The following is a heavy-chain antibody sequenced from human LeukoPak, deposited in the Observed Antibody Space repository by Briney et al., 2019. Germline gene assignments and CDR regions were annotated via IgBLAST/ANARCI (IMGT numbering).Heavy chain of an antibody. J-gene: IGHJ2*01. V-gene: IGHV4-4*09. D-gene: IGHD3-22*01. CDR2: IYSNGIT. CDR1: GGSIFSYY. Sequence: SETLSLTCTVSGGSIFSYYFNWIRQPPGKGLEWIGYIYSNGITSYNPSLRSRSTISIATSKNQFFLRLTSVTAADTATYYCAIRAYYDSSGYYPASGYFDLWGRGTLVTVSS. CDR3: AIRAYYDSSGYYPASGYFDL.